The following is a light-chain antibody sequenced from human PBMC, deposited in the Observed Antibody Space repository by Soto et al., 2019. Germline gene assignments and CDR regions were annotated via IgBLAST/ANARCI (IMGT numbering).Light chain of an antibody. CDR2: AAS. V-gene: IGKV1-9*01. J-gene: IGKJ2*01. CDR1: QGISSD. CDR3: QQTDSTPYT. Sequence: DIQLTQSPSFLSASIGDRVTITCRASQGISSDLAWYQQKPGKAPKLLIFAASTLQSGVPSRFSASGSGTDFTLTISSLQPEDSATYYCQQTDSTPYTFGQGTKLEI.